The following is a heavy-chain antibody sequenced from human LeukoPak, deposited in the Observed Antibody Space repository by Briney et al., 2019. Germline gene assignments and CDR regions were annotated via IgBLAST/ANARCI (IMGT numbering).Heavy chain of an antibody. CDR1: GYTFTSYG. Sequence: GASVKVSCKASGYTFTSYGISWVRQAPGQGLEWMGIIYPGDSDTRYSPSFQGQVTISADKSISTAYLQWSSLKASDTAMYYCARSGYSYGYDYWGQGTLVTVSS. CDR3: ARSGYSYGYDY. D-gene: IGHD5-18*01. CDR2: IYPGDSDT. V-gene: IGHV5-51*01. J-gene: IGHJ4*02.